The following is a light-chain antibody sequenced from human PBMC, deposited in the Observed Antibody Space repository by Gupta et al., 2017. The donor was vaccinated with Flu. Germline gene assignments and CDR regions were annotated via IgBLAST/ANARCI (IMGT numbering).Light chain of an antibody. CDR3: QQDNSYPIT. J-gene: IGKJ4*01. CDR1: QGISNY. V-gene: IGKV1-16*02. Sequence: DIQMTQSPSSLSASVGDRATITCRASQGISNYLAWFQQKPGKAPKSLIYAASSLQSGVPSKFSGSASATXISLTIXMLPPAAFATYYCQQDNSYPITFGXGTKLEIK. CDR2: AAS.